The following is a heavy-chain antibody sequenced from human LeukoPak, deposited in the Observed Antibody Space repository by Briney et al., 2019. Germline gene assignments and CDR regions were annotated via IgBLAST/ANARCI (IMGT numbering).Heavy chain of an antibody. CDR3: ARVDLTYYYGSGSSIPAAFDI. Sequence: ASVKVSCKASGYTFTGYYMHWVRQAPGQGLEWMGWINPNSGGTNYAQKFQGRVTMTRDTSISTAYMELSRLRSDDTAVYYCARVDLTYYYGSGSSIPAAFDIWGQGTMVTVS. V-gene: IGHV1-2*02. CDR2: INPNSGGT. J-gene: IGHJ3*02. D-gene: IGHD3-10*01. CDR1: GYTFTGYY.